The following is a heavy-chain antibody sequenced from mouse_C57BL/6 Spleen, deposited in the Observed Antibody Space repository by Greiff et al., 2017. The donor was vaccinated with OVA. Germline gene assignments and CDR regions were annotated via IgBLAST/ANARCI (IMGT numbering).Heavy chain of an antibody. CDR1: GYTFTSYW. CDR2: IHPNSGST. D-gene: IGHD1-1*01. CDR3: AREGTTVPSGYAMDY. J-gene: IGHJ4*01. V-gene: IGHV1-64*01. Sequence: QVQLQQPGAELVKPGASVKLSCKASGYTFTSYWMHWVKQRPGQGLEWIGMIHPNSGSTNYNEKFKSKATLTVDKSSSTAYMQLSSLTSEDSAVYDCAREGTTVPSGYAMDYWGQGTSVTVSS.